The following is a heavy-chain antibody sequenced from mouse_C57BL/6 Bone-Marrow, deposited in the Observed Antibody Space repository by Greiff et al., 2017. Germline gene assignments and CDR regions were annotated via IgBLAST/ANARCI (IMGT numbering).Heavy chain of an antibody. CDR3: ARFTFWYYFGD. V-gene: IGHV1-19*01. J-gene: IGHJ2*01. D-gene: IGHD1-1*01. CDR2: INPYNGGT. CDR1: GYTFTDYY. Sequence: EVQLQESGPVLVKPGASVKMSCKASGYTFTDYYMNWVKQSHGKSLEWIGVINPYNGGTSYNQKFKGKATLTVDKSSSTAYMELNSLTSEDSAVYYCARFTFWYYFGDWGQGTTLTVSS.